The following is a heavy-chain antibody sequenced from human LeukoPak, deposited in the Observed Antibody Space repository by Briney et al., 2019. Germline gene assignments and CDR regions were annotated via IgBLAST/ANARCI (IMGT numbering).Heavy chain of an antibody. D-gene: IGHD5-18*01. CDR1: GYTLTGLS. J-gene: IGHJ3*02. CDR3: ATAGIQLWLRSGDAFDI. V-gene: IGHV1-24*01. CDR2: FDPEDGET. Sequence: APVKVSCKVSGYTLTGLSMHWVRQAPGKGLEWMGGFDPEDGETIYAQKFQGRVTMTEDTSTDTAYMELSSLRSEDTAVYYCATAGIQLWLRSGDAFDIWGQGTMVTVSS.